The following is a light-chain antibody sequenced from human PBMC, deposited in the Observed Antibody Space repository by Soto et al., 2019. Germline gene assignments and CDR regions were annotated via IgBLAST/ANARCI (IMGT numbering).Light chain of an antibody. CDR3: QQYYSTPWT. V-gene: IGKV4-1*01. CDR1: QSVLYSSNNKNY. Sequence: DIVMTQSPDSLAVSLGERATINCKSSQSVLYSSNNKNYLAWYQQKPRQPPKLLIYWASTRESGVPDRFSGSGSGADFTLTISSLQAEDVAVYYCQQYYSTPWTFGQGTNVEIK. CDR2: WAS. J-gene: IGKJ1*01.